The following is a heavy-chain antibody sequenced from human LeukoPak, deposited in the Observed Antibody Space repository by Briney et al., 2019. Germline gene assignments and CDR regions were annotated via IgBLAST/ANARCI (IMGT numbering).Heavy chain of an antibody. CDR3: AKHPESGNFDY. J-gene: IGHJ4*02. Sequence: PGGSLRLSCAASGFTFSSYVTSWVRQAPGKGLEWVSIINTNGRTTYYADSVKGRFTISRDNSKNTLYLQMNSLRAEDTAVYYCAKHPESGNFDYWGRGTLVTVSS. CDR2: INTNGRTT. D-gene: IGHD1-14*01. CDR1: GFTFSSYV. V-gene: IGHV3-23*05.